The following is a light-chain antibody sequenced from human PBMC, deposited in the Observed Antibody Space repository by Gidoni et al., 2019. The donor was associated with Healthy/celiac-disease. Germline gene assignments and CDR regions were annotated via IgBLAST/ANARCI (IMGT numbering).Light chain of an antibody. CDR2: DAS. CDR1: QSVSSY. J-gene: IGKJ1*01. V-gene: IGKV3-11*01. CDR3: QQRSNWPRT. Sequence: EIVWTQSPATLSLSPGERATLSCRASQSVSSYLAWYQQKPGQAPRLLIHDASNRASGIPARFSGSGSGTDFTLTISSLEPEDFAVYYCQQRSNWPRTFGQGTKVEIK.